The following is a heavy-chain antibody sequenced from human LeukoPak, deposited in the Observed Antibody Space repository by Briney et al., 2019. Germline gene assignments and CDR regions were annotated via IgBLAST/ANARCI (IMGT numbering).Heavy chain of an antibody. CDR3: ATEIAEGGPQDY. V-gene: IGHV3-9*01. Sequence: GGSLRLSCAASGFTFDDYAMHWVRQAPGKGLEWVSGISWNSGSIGYADSVKGRFTISRDNAKNSLYLQMNSLRAEGTALYYCATEIAEGGPQDYWGQGTLVTVSS. J-gene: IGHJ4*02. CDR1: GFTFDDYA. D-gene: IGHD2-21*01. CDR2: ISWNSGSI.